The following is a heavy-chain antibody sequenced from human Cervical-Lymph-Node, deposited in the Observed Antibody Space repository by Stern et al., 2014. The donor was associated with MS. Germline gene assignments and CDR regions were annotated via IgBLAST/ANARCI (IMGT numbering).Heavy chain of an antibody. Sequence: QITLKESGPTLVKPTQTLTLTCTCSGFSLNTDGVGVGWIRQPPGKALEWLAVIFLDDDERYSPSLKSILSITKDTSKNQVVLTMANMDPVDTATYYCAHTTVTFDEAYGLDVWGQGTTVTVSS. CDR1: GFSLNTDGVG. D-gene: IGHD4-17*01. J-gene: IGHJ6*02. V-gene: IGHV2-5*02. CDR2: IFLDDDE. CDR3: AHTTVTFDEAYGLDV.